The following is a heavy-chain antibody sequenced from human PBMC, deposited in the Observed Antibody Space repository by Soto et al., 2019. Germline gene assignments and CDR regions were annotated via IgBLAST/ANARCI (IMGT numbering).Heavy chain of an antibody. J-gene: IGHJ6*02. CDR1: GGTFSSYA. CDR2: IIPIFGTA. CDR3: ARGRPVLRYFDWSRGYYYYGMDL. D-gene: IGHD3-9*01. V-gene: IGHV1-69*13. Sequence: ASVKVSCKASGGTFSSYAISWVRQAPGQGLEWMGGIIPIFGTANYAQKFQGRVTITADESTSTAYMELSSLRSEDTAVYYCARGRPVLRYFDWSRGYYYYGMDLWGQGTTVTVSS.